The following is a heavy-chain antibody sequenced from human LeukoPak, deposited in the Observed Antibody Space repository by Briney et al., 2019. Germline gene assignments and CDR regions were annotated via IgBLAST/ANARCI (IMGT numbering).Heavy chain of an antibody. V-gene: IGHV3-48*04. D-gene: IGHD3-10*02. Sequence: PGGSLRLSCAASGFTLTGYWMSWVRQAPGKGLEWVSYISSGGSTIYYADSVKGRFTISRDNAKNSLYLQMNSLRAEDTAVYYCAELGITMIGGVWGKGTTVTISS. CDR2: ISSGGSTI. CDR1: GFTLTGYW. CDR3: AELGITMIGGV. J-gene: IGHJ6*04.